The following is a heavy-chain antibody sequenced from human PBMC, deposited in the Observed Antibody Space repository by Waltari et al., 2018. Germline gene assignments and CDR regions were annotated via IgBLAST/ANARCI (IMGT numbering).Heavy chain of an antibody. J-gene: IGHJ6*02. Sequence: QVQLQESGPGLVKPSETLSLTCTVSGGSISSYYWSWIRQPPGKGLEWIGYIYYSGSTNYNPSLKSRVTISVDTSKNQFSLKLSSVTAADTAVYYCARVPHCTNGVCYTDYYYGMDVWGQGTTVTVSS. CDR2: IYYSGST. CDR1: GGSISSYY. D-gene: IGHD2-8*01. V-gene: IGHV4-59*01. CDR3: ARVPHCTNGVCYTDYYYGMDV.